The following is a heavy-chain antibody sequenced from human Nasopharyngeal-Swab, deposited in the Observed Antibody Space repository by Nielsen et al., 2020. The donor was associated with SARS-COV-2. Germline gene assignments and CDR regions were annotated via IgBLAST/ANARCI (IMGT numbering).Heavy chain of an antibody. CDR2: INSDGSST. J-gene: IGHJ4*02. Sequence: GGSLRLSCAASGFTFSSYWMHWVRQAPGKGLVWVSRINSDGSSTSYADSVKGRFTISRDNAKNTLYLQMNSLRAEDTAVYYCARGFADYGDYDFDYWGQGTLVTVSS. CDR1: GFTFSSYW. V-gene: IGHV3-74*01. CDR3: ARGFADYGDYDFDY. D-gene: IGHD4-17*01.